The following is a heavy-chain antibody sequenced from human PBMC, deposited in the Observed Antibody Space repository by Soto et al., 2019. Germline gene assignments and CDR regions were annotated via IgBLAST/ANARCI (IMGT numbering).Heavy chain of an antibody. V-gene: IGHV3-23*01. CDR1: GFTFSSYA. D-gene: IGHD1-26*01. Sequence: EVQLLESGGGLVQPGGSLRLSCAASGFTFSSYAMRWVRQAPVKGLEWVSAISGSGGSTYYAASVKGRFTISRDNSKNTLYRQMNSLRAEATAVYYCARRGSGSYYDYWGQGTLVTVSS. J-gene: IGHJ4*02. CDR2: ISGSGGST. CDR3: ARRGSGSYYDY.